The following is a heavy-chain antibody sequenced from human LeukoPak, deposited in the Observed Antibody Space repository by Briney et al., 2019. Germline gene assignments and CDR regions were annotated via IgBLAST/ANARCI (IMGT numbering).Heavy chain of an antibody. V-gene: IGHV4-4*02. D-gene: IGHD6-19*01. J-gene: IGHJ6*02. CDR1: GGSISSSNW. Sequence: SETLSLTCAVSGGSISSSNWWSWVRQPPGKGLEWIGEIYHSGSTNYNPSLKSRVTISVDKSKNQFSLKLSSVTAADTAVYYCARVPRLGYYYYGMDVWGQGTTVTDSS. CDR2: IYHSGST. CDR3: ARVPRLGYYYYGMDV.